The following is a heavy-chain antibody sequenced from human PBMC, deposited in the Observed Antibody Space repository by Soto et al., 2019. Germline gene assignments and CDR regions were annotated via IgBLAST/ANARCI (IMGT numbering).Heavy chain of an antibody. J-gene: IGHJ6*02. Sequence: PSETLSLTCAVYGGSFSSYRWSWVRQAPGKGLEWIGEINHSGSTNYSPSLKSRVTMSIDTYRHQFSLMLSSVTAADTAMYYCARYGEVTPRRYGMDVWGQGTTVT. V-gene: IGHV4-34*01. CDR2: INHSGST. D-gene: IGHD3-16*01. CDR1: GGSFSSYR. CDR3: ARYGEVTPRRYGMDV.